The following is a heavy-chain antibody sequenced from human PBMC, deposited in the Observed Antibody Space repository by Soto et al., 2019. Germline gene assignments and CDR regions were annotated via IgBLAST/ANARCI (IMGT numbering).Heavy chain of an antibody. CDR3: ARSMFATATQLFEY. CDR1: GYSFTSYW. CDR2: IYPVYSDS. D-gene: IGHD2-21*02. Sequence: PAVCLLISCKDSGYSFTSYWIGWVRQMPGKGLEWMGIIYPVYSDSRYSPSFHGQVTISVYKSISTAHLQWNSLKASDTAMYYCARSMFATATQLFEYWGQGTLVTVSP. J-gene: IGHJ4*02. V-gene: IGHV5-51*03.